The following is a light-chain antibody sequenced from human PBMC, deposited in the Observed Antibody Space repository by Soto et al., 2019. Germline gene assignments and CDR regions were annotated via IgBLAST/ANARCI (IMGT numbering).Light chain of an antibody. CDR1: QSVSTN. V-gene: IGKV3-15*01. Sequence: EIVMTQSPGTLSLSPGERATLSCRASQSVSTNLAWYQQIPGQAPRLLIYGASTRATGILARFSGSGSGTEFTLAISSLQSEDFAVYYCQHYNDWPQTFGLGTKVDIK. CDR3: QHYNDWPQT. J-gene: IGKJ1*01. CDR2: GAS.